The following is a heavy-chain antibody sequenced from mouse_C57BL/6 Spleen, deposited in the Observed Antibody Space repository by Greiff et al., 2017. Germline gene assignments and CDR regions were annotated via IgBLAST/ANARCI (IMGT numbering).Heavy chain of an antibody. V-gene: IGHV2-5*01. J-gene: IGHJ4*01. CDR3: SKNSYSSSYDYAMDY. CDR1: GFSLTSSG. CDR2: IWRGGST. D-gene: IGHD1-1*01. Sequence: QVQLQQSGPGLVQPSQSLSITCTVSGFSLTSSGVHWVRQSPGKGLEWLGVIWRGGSTDYNAAFMSRLSITKDNFKSQVFFKMNSLQADDNAIYYCSKNSYSSSYDYAMDYWGQGTSVTVSS.